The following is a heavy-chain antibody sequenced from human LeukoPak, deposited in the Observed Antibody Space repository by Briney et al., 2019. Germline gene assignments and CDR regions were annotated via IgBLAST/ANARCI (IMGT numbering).Heavy chain of an antibody. CDR2: IRSNSDGGTI. D-gene: IGHD3-22*01. Sequence: PGGSLRLSCATFGFTFSNAWMNWVRQAPGKGLEWVGRIRSNSDGGTIDYAAPVKGRFTLSRDDSKTTLYLQMNSLQTEDTAGYYCATDFYDSTWGQGTLVTVSS. J-gene: IGHJ5*02. CDR3: ATDFYDST. V-gene: IGHV3-15*07. CDR1: GFTFSNAW.